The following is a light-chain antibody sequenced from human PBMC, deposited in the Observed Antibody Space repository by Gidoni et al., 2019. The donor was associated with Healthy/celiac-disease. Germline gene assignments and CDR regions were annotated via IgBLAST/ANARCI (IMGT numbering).Light chain of an antibody. J-gene: IGKJ3*01. CDR2: YAS. V-gene: IGKV6D-21*02. CDR3: HQSSSLPFT. CDR1: QSIGSN. Sequence: LTQSPVSLSVTAKEKVTITCRASQSIGSNLDWYQQKPGQAPKLLINYASTSSRGVPSRFSGSGSGTDFTLTINSLEAEDSAAYYCHQSSSLPFTFGHGTKVEIK.